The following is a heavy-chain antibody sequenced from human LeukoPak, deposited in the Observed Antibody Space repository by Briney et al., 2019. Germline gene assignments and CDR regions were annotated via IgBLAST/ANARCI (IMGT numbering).Heavy chain of an antibody. D-gene: IGHD3-10*01. V-gene: IGHV4-59*08. CDR1: GGSISSYY. Sequence: SQTLSLTCTVSGGSISSYYWSWIRQPPGKGLGWIGYIYYSGSTNYNPSLKSRVIISVDTSKNQFSLKVSSVTAADTAVYYCARHGRGYYNGMDVWGQGTTVTVSS. CDR2: IYYSGST. CDR3: ARHGRGYYNGMDV. J-gene: IGHJ6*02.